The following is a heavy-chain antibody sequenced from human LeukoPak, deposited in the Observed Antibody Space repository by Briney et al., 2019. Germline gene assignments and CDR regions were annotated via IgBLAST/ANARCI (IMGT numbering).Heavy chain of an antibody. V-gene: IGHV1-2*02. CDR3: ARDQRYCSGGSCYPDWFDP. Sequence: ASVKVSCKASGYTFTDYYIHWVRQAPGQGLEWMGWINPNSGGTNSAQKFQGRVTMTRDTSISTAYMDLSRLRSDDTAVYYCARDQRYCSGGSCYPDWFDPWGQGTLVTVSS. CDR2: INPNSGGT. D-gene: IGHD2-15*01. CDR1: GYTFTDYY. J-gene: IGHJ5*02.